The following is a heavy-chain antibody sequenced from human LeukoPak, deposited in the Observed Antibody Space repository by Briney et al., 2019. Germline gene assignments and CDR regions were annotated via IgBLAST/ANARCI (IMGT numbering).Heavy chain of an antibody. J-gene: IGHJ4*02. V-gene: IGHV4-34*01. CDR3: ARALPGYFDTSGYYFDY. Sequence: QPSETLSLTCAVYGGSFSGYYWTWIRQPPGKGLEWIAEINHSGNTNYSPSLKSRVTISVDTSKNDFSLKLSSVTAADTAVYYCARALPGYFDTSGYYFDYWGQGTLVTVSS. D-gene: IGHD3-22*01. CDR2: INHSGNT. CDR1: GGSFSGYY.